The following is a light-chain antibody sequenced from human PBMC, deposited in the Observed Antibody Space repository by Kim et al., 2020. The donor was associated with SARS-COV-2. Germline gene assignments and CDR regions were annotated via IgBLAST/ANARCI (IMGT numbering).Light chain of an antibody. CDR1: SRDVGGNNY. CDR3: SSYTSTSTPWV. V-gene: IGLV2-14*03. Sequence: SITISCTGTSRDVGGNNYVSWHQQHPGKAPKAMIYDVSDRPSGVSNRFSGSKSGNTASLTISGLQAEDEADYYCSSYTSTSTPWVFGGGTQLTVL. J-gene: IGLJ3*02. CDR2: DVS.